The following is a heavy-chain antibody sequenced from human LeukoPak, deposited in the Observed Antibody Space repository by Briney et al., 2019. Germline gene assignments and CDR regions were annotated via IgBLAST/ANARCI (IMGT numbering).Heavy chain of an antibody. CDR1: GFTFDDYA. D-gene: IGHD3-22*01. CDR2: ISWNSGSI. V-gene: IGHV3-9*01. Sequence: GRSLRLSCAASGFTFDDYAMHWVRQAPGKGLEWVSGISWNSGSIGYADSVKGRFTISRDNAKNSLYLQMNSLRAEDTALYYCAKDQTYDSSGYHNWFDPWGQGTLVTVSS. J-gene: IGHJ5*02. CDR3: AKDQTYDSSGYHNWFDP.